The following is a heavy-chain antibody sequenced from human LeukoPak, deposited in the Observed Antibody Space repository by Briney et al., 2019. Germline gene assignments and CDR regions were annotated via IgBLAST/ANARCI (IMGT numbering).Heavy chain of an antibody. CDR2: ISGSGGST. CDR3: AKGEYSSSWLYFDY. CDR1: GFTFSSYV. D-gene: IGHD6-13*01. J-gene: IGHJ4*02. V-gene: IGHV3-23*01. Sequence: PGGSLRLSCAASGFTFSSYVMSWVRQAPGKGLEWVSAISGSGGSTYYADSVKGRFTISRDNSKNTLYLQMNSLRAEDTAVYYCAKGEYSSSWLYFDYWGQGTLVTVSS.